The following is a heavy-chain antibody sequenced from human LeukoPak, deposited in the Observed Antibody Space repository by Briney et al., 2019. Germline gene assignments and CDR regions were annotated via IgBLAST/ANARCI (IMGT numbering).Heavy chain of an antibody. CDR1: GYTFTSYG. J-gene: IGHJ3*02. Sequence: ASVKVSCKASGYTFTSYGISWVRQAPGQGLEWMGWISAYNGNTNYAQKLQGRVTMTTDTSTSTAYMELRSLRSDDTAVYYCARDRGGQRLVMMAAFDIRGQGTMVTVSS. D-gene: IGHD6-13*01. CDR3: ARDRGGQRLVMMAAFDI. CDR2: ISAYNGNT. V-gene: IGHV1-18*01.